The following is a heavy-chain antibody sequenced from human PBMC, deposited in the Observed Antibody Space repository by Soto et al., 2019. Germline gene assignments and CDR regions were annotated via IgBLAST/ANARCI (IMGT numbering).Heavy chain of an antibody. CDR2: ISSTTNYI. CDR3: ARESEDLSSNLDY. J-gene: IGHJ4*02. V-gene: IGHV3-21*06. Sequence: EVLLVESGGGLVKPGGSLRLSCAASGFTFTRYIMNWVRQAPGKGLEWVASISSTTNYIYYGESLKGRLTISRDNAKNSMYLQMNTLRAEDTAVYYCARESEDLSSNLDYWGQGTLVTVSS. CDR1: GFTFTRYI.